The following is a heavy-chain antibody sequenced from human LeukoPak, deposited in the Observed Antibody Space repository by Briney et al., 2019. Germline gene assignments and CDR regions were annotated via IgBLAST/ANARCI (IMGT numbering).Heavy chain of an antibody. Sequence: GGSLRLSCAASGFTFSSYAMHWVRQAPGKGLEWVAVTSYDGSNKYYADSVKGRFTISRDNSKNTLYLQMNSLRAEDTAVYYCARASLAAALDYWGQGTLVTVSS. V-gene: IGHV3-30*04. CDR1: GFTFSSYA. J-gene: IGHJ4*02. CDR3: ARASLAAALDY. D-gene: IGHD6-6*01. CDR2: TSYDGSNK.